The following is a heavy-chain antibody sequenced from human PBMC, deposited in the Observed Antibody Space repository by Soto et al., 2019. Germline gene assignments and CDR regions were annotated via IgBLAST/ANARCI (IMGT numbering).Heavy chain of an antibody. V-gene: IGHV2-70*01. CDR2: IDWEDDK. Sequence: SGPTLVNPTQTLTLTCTFSGFSLSTTGMCVTWIRQPPGKALEWLALIDWEDDKYYNTSLKTRPTISKDTSKNQVVLTMTNMGPVDTATYYCARIPAYTSSWDLNYYYYSGMDVWGQGTTVTVAS. D-gene: IGHD6-13*01. J-gene: IGHJ6*02. CDR3: ARIPAYTSSWDLNYYYYSGMDV. CDR1: GFSLSTTGMC.